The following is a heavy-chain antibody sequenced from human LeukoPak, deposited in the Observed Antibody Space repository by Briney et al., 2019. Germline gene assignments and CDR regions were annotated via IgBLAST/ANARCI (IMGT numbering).Heavy chain of an antibody. V-gene: IGHV4-34*01. CDR1: GGSFSGYY. Sequence: SETLSLTCAVYGGSFSGYYWSWIRQPPGKGLEWIGEINHSGSTNYNPSLKSRVTISVDTSKNQFSLKLSSVTAADTAVYYCAQYSSSWIASGNAFDIWGQGTMVTVSS. CDR2: INHSGST. D-gene: IGHD6-13*01. CDR3: AQYSSSWIASGNAFDI. J-gene: IGHJ3*02.